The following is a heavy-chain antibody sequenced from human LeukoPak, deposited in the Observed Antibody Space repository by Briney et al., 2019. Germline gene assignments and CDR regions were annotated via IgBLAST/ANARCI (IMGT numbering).Heavy chain of an antibody. Sequence: ASVKVSCKASGYTFSSYDINWVRQAPGQGLEWMGWLNLKSGNTGYAQEFQGRVAMTRHTPITTAYMALSSLISDDTAVYYCARGGTIYDTILEDPFDIWGQGSMVTVSS. CDR1: GYTFSSYD. CDR3: ARGGTIYDTILEDPFDI. V-gene: IGHV1-8*01. J-gene: IGHJ3*02. CDR2: LNLKSGNT. D-gene: IGHD3-22*01.